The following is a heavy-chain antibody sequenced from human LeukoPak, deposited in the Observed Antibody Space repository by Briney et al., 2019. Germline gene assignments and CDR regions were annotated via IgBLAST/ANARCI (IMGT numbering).Heavy chain of an antibody. CDR3: ATTTNDSSDY. CDR2: IYSGGST. D-gene: IGHD3-22*01. Sequence: GGSRRLSCAASGFTVSSNYMSWVRQAPGRGLEWVSVIYSGGSTYYADSVKGRFTISRDNSKNTLYLQMNSLRAEDTAVYYCATTTNDSSDYWGQGTLVTVSS. J-gene: IGHJ4*02. CDR1: GFTVSSNY. V-gene: IGHV3-66*01.